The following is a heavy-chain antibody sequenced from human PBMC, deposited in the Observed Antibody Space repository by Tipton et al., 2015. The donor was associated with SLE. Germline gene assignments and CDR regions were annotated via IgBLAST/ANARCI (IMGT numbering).Heavy chain of an antibody. Sequence: TLSLTCAVYGGPFSGYYWSWIRQPPGKGLEWIGEINHSGSTNYNPSLKSRVTISVDTSKNQFSLKLSSVTAADTAVYYCARGVGSGSPLDYWGQGTLVTVSS. CDR2: INHSGST. CDR3: ARGVGSGSPLDY. V-gene: IGHV4-34*01. CDR1: GGPFSGYY. D-gene: IGHD1-26*01. J-gene: IGHJ4*02.